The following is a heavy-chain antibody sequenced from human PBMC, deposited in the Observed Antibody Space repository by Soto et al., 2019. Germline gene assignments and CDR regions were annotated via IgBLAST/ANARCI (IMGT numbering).Heavy chain of an antibody. CDR2: IWYDGTNK. CDR1: GFTFSSYG. D-gene: IGHD6-13*01. Sequence: QVQLVESGGGVVQPGRSLRLSCAASGFTFSSYGMHWVRQAPGKGLEWVAVIWYDGTNKYYADSVKGRFTNSRENSKDPLSLQMNSLRAEDTAVYYCARDRGAAAGTRYYYGMAVWAQGTTVTSSS. CDR3: ARDRGAAAGTRYYYGMAV. V-gene: IGHV3-33*01. J-gene: IGHJ6*02.